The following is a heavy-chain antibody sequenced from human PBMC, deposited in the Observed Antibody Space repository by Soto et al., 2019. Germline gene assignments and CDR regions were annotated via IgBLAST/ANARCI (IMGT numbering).Heavy chain of an antibody. Sequence: GGSLRLSCAASGFTFSSYSMNWVRQAPGKGLEWVSSISSSSYIYYADSVKGRFTISRDNAKNSLYLQMNSLRAEDTAVYYCARDRRDGYFNWFDPWGQGTLVTVSS. CDR2: ISSSSYI. D-gene: IGHD5-12*01. CDR3: ARDRRDGYFNWFDP. J-gene: IGHJ5*02. V-gene: IGHV3-21*01. CDR1: GFTFSSYS.